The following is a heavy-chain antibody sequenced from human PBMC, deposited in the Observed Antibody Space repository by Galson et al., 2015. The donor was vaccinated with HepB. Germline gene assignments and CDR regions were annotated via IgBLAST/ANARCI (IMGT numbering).Heavy chain of an antibody. V-gene: IGHV4-4*07. CDR1: GGSISSYY. Sequence: SETLSLTCTVSGGSISSYYWSWIRQPPGKGLEWIGRIYTSGSTNYNPSLKSRVTMSVDTSKYQFSLKLSSVTAADTAVCYCASRSYYGSDLGYYYGLDVWGQGTTVTVSS. CDR3: ASRSYYGSDLGYYYGLDV. CDR2: IYTSGST. J-gene: IGHJ6*02. D-gene: IGHD3-10*01.